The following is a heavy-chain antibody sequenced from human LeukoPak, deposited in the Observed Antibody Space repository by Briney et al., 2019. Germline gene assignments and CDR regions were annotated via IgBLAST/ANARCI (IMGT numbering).Heavy chain of an antibody. J-gene: IGHJ4*02. V-gene: IGHV1-46*01. D-gene: IGHD2/OR15-2a*01. CDR1: GYTFTSYY. CDR2: INPSNGST. CDR3: ARHQGAGEYPFDY. Sequence: ASVQVSCQASGYTFTSYYMHGVRQATGQGGAGVGIINPSNGSTTYAQKFQGRVTMTRDTSTSTVYMELSSLRSEDTAVYYCARHQGAGEYPFDYWGQGTLVTVSS.